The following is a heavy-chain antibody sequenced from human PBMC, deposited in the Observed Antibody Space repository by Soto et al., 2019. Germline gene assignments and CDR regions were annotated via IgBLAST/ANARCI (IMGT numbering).Heavy chain of an antibody. D-gene: IGHD1-1*01. CDR3: ARDSRQLPASWFDT. CDR1: GYTFTTYA. J-gene: IGHJ5*02. CDR2: ISAYNGNT. V-gene: IGHV1-18*01. Sequence: QVQLVQSGAEVKKPGASVKVSCKASGYTFTTYAINWVRQAPGQGLEWLGWISAYNGNTDYAQKCRARVTMNTDTSTRTAYMELLSPTADDAAVYYSARDSRQLPASWFDTWGQGTLVTVSS.